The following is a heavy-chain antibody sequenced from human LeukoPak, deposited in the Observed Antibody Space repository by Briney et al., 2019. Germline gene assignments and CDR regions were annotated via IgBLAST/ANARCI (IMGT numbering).Heavy chain of an antibody. J-gene: IGHJ4*02. Sequence: PSQTLSLTCAVSGGSISSGGYSWSWIRQPPGKGLEWIGYIYHSGSTYYNPSLKSRVTISVDRSKNQFSLKLSSVTAADTAVYYCARISFTRGELVPDYWGQGTLVTVSS. V-gene: IGHV4-30-2*02. CDR1: GGSISSGGYS. CDR2: IYHSGST. CDR3: ARISFTRGELVPDY. D-gene: IGHD6-6*01.